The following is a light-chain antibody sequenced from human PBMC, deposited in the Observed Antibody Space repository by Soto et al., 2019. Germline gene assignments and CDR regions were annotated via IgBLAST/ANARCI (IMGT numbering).Light chain of an antibody. CDR3: QQYGRAPLT. CDR1: QSVSSNY. V-gene: IGKV3-20*01. J-gene: IGKJ1*01. CDR2: GAY. Sequence: EIVLTQSPGTLSLSPGERATLSFRASQSVSSNYLAWYQQKPGQAPRPLIYGAYRRATGIPDRFSDSGAGTDFTLTISRLEPEDFAVYYCQQYGRAPLTFGQETTVE.